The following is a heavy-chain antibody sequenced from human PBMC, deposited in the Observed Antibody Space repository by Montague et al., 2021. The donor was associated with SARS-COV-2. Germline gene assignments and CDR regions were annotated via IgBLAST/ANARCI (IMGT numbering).Heavy chain of an antibody. J-gene: IGHJ5*02. CDR3: ARDVGVPLAPPYSWFDP. D-gene: IGHD2-2*01. CDR1: GGSISSYY. V-gene: IGHV4-4*07. Sequence: SETLSLTCSVSGGSISSYYWSWIRQPAGKGLEWIGRIYTSGSTNFNPSLKSRVTMSVDTSKNQFSLKLNSVTAADTAVYYCARDVGVPLAPPYSWFDPWGQGTLVTVSS. CDR2: IYTSGST.